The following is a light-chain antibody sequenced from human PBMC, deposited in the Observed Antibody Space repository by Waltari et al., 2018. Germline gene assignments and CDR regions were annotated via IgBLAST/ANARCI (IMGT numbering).Light chain of an antibody. CDR3: LSYDSSLSAGL. J-gene: IGLJ2*01. Sequence: QSVLTQPPSVSGAPGQRVTLSCTGSSSNIGGHYVSWYQQLPGTTPKLLIYQDNKRPSGVSDRFSGSKSGSSASLTITGLQTEDEADYYCLSYDSSLSAGLFGGGTRLTVL. CDR2: QDN. V-gene: IGLV1-40*01. CDR1: SSNIGGHY.